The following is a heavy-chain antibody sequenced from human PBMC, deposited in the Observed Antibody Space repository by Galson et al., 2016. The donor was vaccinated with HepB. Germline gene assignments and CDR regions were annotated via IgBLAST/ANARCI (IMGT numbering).Heavy chain of an antibody. Sequence: SVKVSCKASGGSFSNYVISWVRQAPGQGFEWMGGIIPVFGTADYARKFQGRVTITAGESTSTGYLERNSLRPEDTAVYYCVSDLTATTVYWGQGTLVTVSS. CDR1: GGSFSNYV. CDR3: VSDLTATTVY. CDR2: IIPVFGTA. V-gene: IGHV1-69*13. J-gene: IGHJ4*02. D-gene: IGHD1-1*01.